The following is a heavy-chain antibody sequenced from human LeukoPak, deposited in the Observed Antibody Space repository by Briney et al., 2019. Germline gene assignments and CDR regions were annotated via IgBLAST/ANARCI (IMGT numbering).Heavy chain of an antibody. D-gene: IGHD2-2*01. CDR2: INRGGIT. CDR1: GGSLSGYY. V-gene: IGHV4-34*01. Sequence: SETLSLTCAVYGGSLSGYYWSWIRQSTGKGLEWIGEINRGGITKYNPSLKSRVTISLGTSYNQFSLKLTSVTAADTAMYYCARSEDCGSSSCYWFDPWGQGTLVTVSS. J-gene: IGHJ5*02. CDR3: ARSEDCGSSSCYWFDP.